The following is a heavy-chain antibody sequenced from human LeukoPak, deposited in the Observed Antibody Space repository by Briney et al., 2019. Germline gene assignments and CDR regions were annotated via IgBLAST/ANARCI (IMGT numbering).Heavy chain of an antibody. CDR1: DGSIRSSYYY. CDR3: ARGWEPSSGDAFDI. Sequence: PSETLSLTCTVSDGSIRSSYYYWGWIRQPPGKGLEWIGSIYDSGSTYYNPSLKSRVTISVDRSKNQFSLKLSSVTAADTAVYYCARGWEPSSGDAFDIWGQGTMVTVSS. CDR2: IYDSGST. J-gene: IGHJ3*02. V-gene: IGHV4-39*07. D-gene: IGHD1-26*01.